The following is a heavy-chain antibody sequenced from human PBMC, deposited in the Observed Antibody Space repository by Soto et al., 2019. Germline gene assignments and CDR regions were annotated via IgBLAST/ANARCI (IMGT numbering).Heavy chain of an antibody. CDR2: ISGSGGST. D-gene: IGHD3-10*01. Sequence: EVQLLESGGGLVQPGGCLRLYCAASGFTFSSYAMSWVRQAPGKGLEWVSAISGSGGSTYYADSVKGRFTISRDNSKNTLYLQMNSLRAEDTAVYYCAKVGDYYGSGMTTNWGQGTLVTVSS. V-gene: IGHV3-23*01. CDR3: AKVGDYYGSGMTTN. CDR1: GFTFSSYA. J-gene: IGHJ4*02.